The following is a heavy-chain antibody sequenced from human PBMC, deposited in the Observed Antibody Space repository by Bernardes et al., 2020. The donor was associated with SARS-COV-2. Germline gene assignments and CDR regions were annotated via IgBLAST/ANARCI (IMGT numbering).Heavy chain of an antibody. CDR1: GFTFSSYA. CDR2: ISYDGSNK. Sequence: GGSLRLSRAASGFTFSSYAMHWVRQAPGKGLEWVAVISYDGSNKYYADSVKGRFTISRDNSKNTLYLQMNSLRAEDTAVYYCARDWDDYGDYVTAAFDYWGQGTLVTVSS. V-gene: IGHV3-30-3*01. J-gene: IGHJ4*02. CDR3: ARDWDDYGDYVTAAFDY. D-gene: IGHD4-17*01.